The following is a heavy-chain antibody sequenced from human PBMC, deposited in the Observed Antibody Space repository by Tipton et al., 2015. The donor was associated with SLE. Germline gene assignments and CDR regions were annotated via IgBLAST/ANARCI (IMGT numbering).Heavy chain of an antibody. D-gene: IGHD4-17*01. CDR1: GVSISRGSYF. V-gene: IGHV4-61*09. CDR3: ARDSHTDYGDFYVDS. Sequence: TLSLTCSVSGVSISRGSYFWTWIRQPAGKGLEWVGHIFSTGITDYNPSLKSQVSISADTSKNQFSLNLDSMTAADTAVYYCARDSHTDYGDFYVDSWGQGTLVTVSS. CDR2: IFSTGIT. J-gene: IGHJ4*02.